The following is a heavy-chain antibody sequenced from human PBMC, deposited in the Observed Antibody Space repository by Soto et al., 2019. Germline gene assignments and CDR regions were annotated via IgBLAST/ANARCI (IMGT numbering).Heavy chain of an antibody. CDR3: ARAASSPITGTPYYFDS. J-gene: IGHJ4*02. CDR1: GVSISSDY. Sequence: SETLFLTCSVSGVSISSDYWSWIRQPPGKGLEWIAYINYRGSTNYNPSLQSRVTISVDTSKNQFSLNLTSVTAADTAVYFCARAASSPITGTPYYFDSWGQGTLVTVSS. CDR2: INYRGST. D-gene: IGHD1-7*01. V-gene: IGHV4-59*01.